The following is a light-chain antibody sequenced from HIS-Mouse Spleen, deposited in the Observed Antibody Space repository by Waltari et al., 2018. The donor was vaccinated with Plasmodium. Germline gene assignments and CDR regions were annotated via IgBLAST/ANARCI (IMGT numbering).Light chain of an antibody. Sequence: DIQMTQSTSTLSASVGDRVTITCRASQSISSWLAWYQQKPGKAPKLLIYKASSLESGVPSRFSGSGSGTEFTLTISSLQPDDFATYYCQQYNSYQFGQGTKVEIK. J-gene: IGKJ1*01. CDR3: QQYNSYQ. CDR2: KAS. CDR1: QSISSW. V-gene: IGKV1-5*03.